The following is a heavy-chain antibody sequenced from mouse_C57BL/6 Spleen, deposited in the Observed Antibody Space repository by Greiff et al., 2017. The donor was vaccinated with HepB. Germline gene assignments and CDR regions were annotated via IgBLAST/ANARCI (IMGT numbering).Heavy chain of an antibody. CDR1: GYTFTSYT. CDR2: INTSSGYT. V-gene: IGHV1-4*01. J-gene: IGHJ4*01. CDR3: AREQGYAMDY. Sequence: QVQLQQSGAELARPGASVKMSCKASGYTFTSYTMHWVKQRPGQGLEWIGYINTSSGYTKYNQKFKDKATLTADKSTSTAYMQLSSLTSEDSAVYYCAREQGYAMDYWGQGTSVTVSS.